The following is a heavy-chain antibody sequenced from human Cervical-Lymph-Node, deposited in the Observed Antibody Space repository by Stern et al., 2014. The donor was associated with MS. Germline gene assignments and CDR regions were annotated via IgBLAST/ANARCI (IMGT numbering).Heavy chain of an antibody. V-gene: IGHV1-69*01. Sequence: VQLVESGAELKKPGSSVKVSCKTSGGTFSSLSVSWVRRAPGHGLEWLGGITPLFGTANYVQKFQDRLTILADESTETVYMTLSGLRSDDTAIYYCARDQAGIAAHWGQGTLVTVSS. CDR3: ARDQAGIAAH. D-gene: IGHD6-13*01. J-gene: IGHJ4*02. CDR2: ITPLFGTA. CDR1: GGTFSSLS.